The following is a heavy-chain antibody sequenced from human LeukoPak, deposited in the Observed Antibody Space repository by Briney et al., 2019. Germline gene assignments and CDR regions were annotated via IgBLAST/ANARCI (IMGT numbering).Heavy chain of an antibody. CDR1: GFTFTNAW. Sequence: PGGSLRLSCAASGFTFTNAWMSWVRQAPGKGLEWVSGISWNSDSIGYADSVKGRFTISRDNAKNSLYLQMNSLRAEDTALYYCARRSGGYSYDFDYWGQGTLVTVSS. J-gene: IGHJ4*02. D-gene: IGHD5-18*01. CDR3: ARRSGGYSYDFDY. CDR2: ISWNSDSI. V-gene: IGHV3-9*01.